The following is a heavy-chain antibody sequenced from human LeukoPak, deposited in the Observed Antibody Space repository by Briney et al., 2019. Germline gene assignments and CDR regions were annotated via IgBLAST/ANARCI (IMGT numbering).Heavy chain of an antibody. J-gene: IGHJ4*02. V-gene: IGHV3-9*01. CDR2: INWNSGSI. Sequence: GGSLRLSCAASGFTFDNYGMHWVRQAPGKGLEWVSGINWNSGSIGYADSVKGRFTISRDNAKNSLYLQMNSLGAEDTAIYYCAIIGYNWRLGYWGQGILVTVSS. D-gene: IGHD1-1*01. CDR1: GFTFDNYG. CDR3: AIIGYNWRLGY.